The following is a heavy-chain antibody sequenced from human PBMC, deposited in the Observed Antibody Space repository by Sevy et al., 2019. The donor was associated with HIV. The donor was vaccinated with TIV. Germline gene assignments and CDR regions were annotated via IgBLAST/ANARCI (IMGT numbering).Heavy chain of an antibody. CDR3: AKDRQGMDV. CDR2: ISYDGSNK. Sequence: GGSLRLSCAASGFTFSSYGMHWVRQAPGKGLAWVAVISYDGSNKYYADSVKGRFTISRDNSKNTLYLQMNSLRAEDTAVYYCAKDRQGMDVWGQGTTVTVSS. CDR1: GFTFSSYG. J-gene: IGHJ6*02. V-gene: IGHV3-30*18.